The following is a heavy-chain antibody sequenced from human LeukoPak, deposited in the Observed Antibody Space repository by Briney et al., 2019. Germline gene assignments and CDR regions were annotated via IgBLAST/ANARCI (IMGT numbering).Heavy chain of an antibody. D-gene: IGHD6-13*01. Sequence: EASVKVSCKASGGTFSSYAISWVRQAPGQGLEWMGGIIPIFGTANYAQKFQGRVTITADESTSTAYMELSSLRSEDTAVYYCARAKSSSWYPGAFDIWGQGTMVTVSS. CDR3: ARAKSSSWYPGAFDI. V-gene: IGHV1-69*13. CDR2: IIPIFGTA. J-gene: IGHJ3*02. CDR1: GGTFSSYA.